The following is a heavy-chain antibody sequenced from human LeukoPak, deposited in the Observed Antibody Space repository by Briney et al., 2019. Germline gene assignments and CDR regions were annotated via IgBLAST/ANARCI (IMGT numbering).Heavy chain of an antibody. CDR1: GGSISSSSYY. D-gene: IGHD2-15*01. CDR2: IYYSGST. Sequence: KPSETLSLTCTVSGGSISSSSYYWGWIRQPPGKGLEWIGSIYYSGSTYYNPSLKSRVTISVDTSKNQFSLKLSSVTAADTAVYYCARQEGSWVKWPGFDYWGQGTLVTVSS. J-gene: IGHJ4*02. V-gene: IGHV4-39*01. CDR3: ARQEGSWVKWPGFDY.